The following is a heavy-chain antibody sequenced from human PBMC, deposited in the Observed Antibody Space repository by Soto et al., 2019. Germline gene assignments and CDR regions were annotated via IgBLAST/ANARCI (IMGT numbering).Heavy chain of an antibody. CDR3: ARGKDGRRAGTYYFDMEV. Sequence: GSLRLSCAASGFSFRDYWVTWVRQAPGKGLDWVANIKQDGSEKYYLDSLKGRFTISRDNAKNSVYLLMNSLRAEDTAVYYCARGKDGRRAGTYYFDMEVWGKGTTVTVSS. J-gene: IGHJ6*03. CDR2: IKQDGSEK. V-gene: IGHV3-7*01. CDR1: GFSFRDYW. D-gene: IGHD1-1*01.